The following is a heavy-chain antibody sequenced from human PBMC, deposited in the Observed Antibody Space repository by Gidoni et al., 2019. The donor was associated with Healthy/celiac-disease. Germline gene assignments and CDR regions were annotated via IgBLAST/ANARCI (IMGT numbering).Heavy chain of an antibody. D-gene: IGHD2-15*01. V-gene: IGHV4-39*01. CDR2: IYYSGST. Sequence: QLQLQESGPGLVKPSETLSLTCNVSGGSISRSSYYWGWIRQPPGKGLEWIGSIYYSGSTYYNPSLKSRVTISVDTSKNQFSLKLSSVTAADTAVYYCARQGVVVAARYWFDPWGQGTLVTVSS. CDR3: ARQGVVVAARYWFDP. CDR1: GGSISRSSYY. J-gene: IGHJ5*02.